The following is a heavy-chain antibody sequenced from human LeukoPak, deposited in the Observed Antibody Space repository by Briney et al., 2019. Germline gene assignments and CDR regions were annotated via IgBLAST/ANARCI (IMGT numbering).Heavy chain of an antibody. D-gene: IGHD3-22*01. V-gene: IGHV3-23*01. J-gene: IGHJ4*02. CDR1: RFTFSNYA. Sequence: GGSLRLSCAASRFTFSNYAMSWVRQAPGKGLEWVSVISGSGSSTYYADSVKGRFTISRDNSKNTLYLQMNSLRAEDTAVYYCAKVRYDSSGYQSPYFDYWGQGTLVTVSS. CDR2: ISGSGSST. CDR3: AKVRYDSSGYQSPYFDY.